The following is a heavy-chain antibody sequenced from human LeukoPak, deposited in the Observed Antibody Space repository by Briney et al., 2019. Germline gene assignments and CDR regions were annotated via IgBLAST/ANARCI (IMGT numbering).Heavy chain of an antibody. V-gene: IGHV3-30*03. CDR2: ISYDGSNK. CDR1: GFTFSSYG. Sequence: GGSLRLSCAASGFTFSSYGMHWVRQAPGKGLEWVAVISYDGSNKYYADSVKGRFTISRDSAKNSLYLQMNSLRAEDTALYYCARERGISMVRGPREGDAFDIWGQGTMVTVSS. D-gene: IGHD3-10*01. J-gene: IGHJ3*02. CDR3: ARERGISMVRGPREGDAFDI.